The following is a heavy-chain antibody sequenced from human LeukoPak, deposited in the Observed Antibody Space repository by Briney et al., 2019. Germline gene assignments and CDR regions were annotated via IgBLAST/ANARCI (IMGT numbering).Heavy chain of an antibody. J-gene: IGHJ6*01. V-gene: IGHV4-34*01. CDR1: GESLSDFY. CDR3: ARRPPDYGLDV. Sequence: SETLSLTCGVHGESLSDFYWSWIRQPPGKGLEWIGEIDHSGSTDYNPSLKSRVTISVDTSKKQFSLQLSSVTAADTAVYYCARRPPDYGLDVWGRGATVTVSS. CDR2: IDHSGST.